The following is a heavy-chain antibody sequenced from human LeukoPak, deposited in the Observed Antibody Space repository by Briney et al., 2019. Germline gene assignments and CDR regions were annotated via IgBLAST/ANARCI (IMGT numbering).Heavy chain of an antibody. Sequence: GGSLRLSCAASGFTFSSYAMSWVRQAPGKGLEWVAVISYDGSNKYYADSVKGRFTISRDNSKNTLYLQMNSLRAEDTAVYYCAKDGAQSRLLFTYYFDYWGQGTLVTVSS. V-gene: IGHV3-30-3*01. CDR3: AKDGAQSRLLFTYYFDY. CDR1: GFTFSSYA. J-gene: IGHJ4*02. CDR2: ISYDGSNK. D-gene: IGHD2-21*02.